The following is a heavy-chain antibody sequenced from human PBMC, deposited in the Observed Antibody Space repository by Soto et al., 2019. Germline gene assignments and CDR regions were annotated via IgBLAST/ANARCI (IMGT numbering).Heavy chain of an antibody. D-gene: IGHD5-12*01. CDR2: IYHSGST. CDR3: ARGRSSGYDLGSTFYFDY. Sequence: PSETLSLTCAVSGGSISSGGYSWSWIRQPPGKGLEWIGYIYHSGSTYYNPSLKSRVTISVDRSKNQFSLKLGSVTAADTAVYYCARGRSSGYDLGSTFYFDYWGQGTLVTVSS. J-gene: IGHJ4*02. CDR1: GGSISSGGYS. V-gene: IGHV4-30-2*01.